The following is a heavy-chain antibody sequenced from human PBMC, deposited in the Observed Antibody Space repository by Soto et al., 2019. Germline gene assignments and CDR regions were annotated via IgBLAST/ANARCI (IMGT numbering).Heavy chain of an antibody. CDR2: IYHSGST. D-gene: IGHD5-18*01. Sequence: PSETLSLTCAVSGGSISSSNWWSWVHQPPGKGLEWIGEIYHSGSTNYNPSLKSRVTISVDKSKNQFSLKLSSVTAADTAVYYCARAGETAVPDAFDIWGQGTMVTVSS. CDR3: ARAGETAVPDAFDI. V-gene: IGHV4-4*02. CDR1: GGSISSSNW. J-gene: IGHJ3*02.